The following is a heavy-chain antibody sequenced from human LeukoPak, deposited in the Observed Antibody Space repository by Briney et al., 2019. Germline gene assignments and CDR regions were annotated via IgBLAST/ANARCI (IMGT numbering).Heavy chain of an antibody. CDR2: IYHSGST. J-gene: IGHJ4*02. Sequence: SETLSLTCAVSGGSISNITNSNWWSWVRQPPGKGLEWIGEIYHSGSTNYNPSLKSRVTISVDKSKNQFSLELSSVTAADTAVYYCARVGYDFWSGYLHFDYWGQGTLVTVSS. V-gene: IGHV4-4*02. D-gene: IGHD3-3*01. CDR1: GGSISNITNSNW. CDR3: ARVGYDFWSGYLHFDY.